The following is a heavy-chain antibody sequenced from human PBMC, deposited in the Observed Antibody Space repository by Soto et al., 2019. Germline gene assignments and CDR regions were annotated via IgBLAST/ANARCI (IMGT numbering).Heavy chain of an antibody. J-gene: IGHJ4*02. CDR2: ISSSGKFI. Sequence: EVQLVESGGGLEQPGGSLRLSGAASGFSLNDYEMNWVRQAPGQGLEWVSYISSSGKFISYADSVKGRFTISRDKAKNSLYLQMNSLRAEDTAVYYCQTGSYPPFDYWGQGALVSVSS. D-gene: IGHD3-9*01. CDR3: QTGSYPPFDY. V-gene: IGHV3-48*03. CDR1: GFSLNDYE.